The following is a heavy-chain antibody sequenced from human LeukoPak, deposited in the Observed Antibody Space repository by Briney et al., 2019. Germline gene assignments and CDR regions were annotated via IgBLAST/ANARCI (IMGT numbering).Heavy chain of an antibody. CDR2: IDPSDSYT. D-gene: IGHD6-13*01. CDR3: ARRGGQQLATLEY. J-gene: IGHJ4*02. CDR1: GYIFTSYW. Sequence: GESLKISCKGSGYIFTSYWISWVRQMPGKGLEWMGRIDPSDSYTNYSPSFQGHVTISADKSISTAYLQWSSLKASDTAMYYCARRGGQQLATLEYWGQGTLVTVSS. V-gene: IGHV5-10-1*01.